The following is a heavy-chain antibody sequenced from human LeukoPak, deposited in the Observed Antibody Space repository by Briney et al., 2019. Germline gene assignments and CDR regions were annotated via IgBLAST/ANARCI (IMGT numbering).Heavy chain of an antibody. D-gene: IGHD2-2*01. CDR2: IYTSGST. CDR3: ARGEIVVVPAARLNLLGNWFDP. Sequence: SETLSLTCTVSGGSISSYYWSWIRQPAGEGLEWIGRIYTSGSTNYNPSLKSRVTMSVDTSKNQFSLKLSSVTAADTAVYYCARGEIVVVPAARLNLLGNWFDPWGQGTLVTVSS. CDR1: GGSISSYY. V-gene: IGHV4-4*07. J-gene: IGHJ5*02.